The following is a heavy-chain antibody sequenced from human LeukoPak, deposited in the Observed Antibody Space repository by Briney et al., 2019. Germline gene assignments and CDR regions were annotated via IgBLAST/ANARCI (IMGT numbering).Heavy chain of an antibody. V-gene: IGHV1-2*02. CDR2: INPNSGGT. Sequence: GASVKVSCKASGYTFTGYYMHWVRQAPGQGLEWMGWINPNSGGTNYAQKFQGRVTMTRDTSIGTAYMELSRLRSDDTAVYYCARSRAARLTSFDYWGQGTLVTVSS. D-gene: IGHD6-6*01. J-gene: IGHJ4*02. CDR1: GYTFTGYY. CDR3: ARSRAARLTSFDY.